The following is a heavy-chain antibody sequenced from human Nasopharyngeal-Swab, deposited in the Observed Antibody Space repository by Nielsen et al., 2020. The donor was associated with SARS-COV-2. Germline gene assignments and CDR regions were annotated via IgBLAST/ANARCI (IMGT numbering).Heavy chain of an antibody. D-gene: IGHD1-14*01. CDR3: ARGRIGDYKYYGLDV. CDR2: IYHTGGT. CDR1: GGSINSSY. V-gene: IGHV4-59*01. J-gene: IGHJ6*02. Sequence: GSLRLSCTVSGGSINSSYWSWIRQPPGKGLEWIGYIYHTGGTNYNPSLKSRLTISVDPSKNQFSLRLNSVSAADTAVYYCARGRIGDYKYYGLDVWGQGTTVTVSS.